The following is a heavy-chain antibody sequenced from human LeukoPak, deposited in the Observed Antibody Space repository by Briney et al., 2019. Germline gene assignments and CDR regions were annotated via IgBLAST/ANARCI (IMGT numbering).Heavy chain of an antibody. V-gene: IGHV3-43*02. CDR1: GFTFDDYA. D-gene: IGHD6-13*01. CDR2: ISGDGGST. Sequence: GGSLRLSCAASGFTFDDYAMHWVRQAPGKGLEWVSLISGDGGSTYYADSVKGRFTISRDNSKNSLYLQMNSLITEDTALYYCAKGAAAGNYFDYWGQGTLVTVSS. CDR3: AKGAAAGNYFDY. J-gene: IGHJ4*02.